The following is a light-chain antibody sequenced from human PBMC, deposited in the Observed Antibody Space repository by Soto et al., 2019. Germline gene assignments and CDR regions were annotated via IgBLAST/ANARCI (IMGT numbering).Light chain of an antibody. CDR3: SSYTSSSTLFYV. CDR1: SSDVGAYNY. V-gene: IGLV2-14*01. J-gene: IGLJ1*01. CDR2: EVS. Sequence: QSVLTQPASVSGPPGQSITISCTGTSSDVGAYNYVSWYQQHPGKAPKLMIYEVSNRPSGVSNRFSGSKSGNTASLTISGLQAEDEADYYCSSYTSSSTLFYVFGTGTKVTVL.